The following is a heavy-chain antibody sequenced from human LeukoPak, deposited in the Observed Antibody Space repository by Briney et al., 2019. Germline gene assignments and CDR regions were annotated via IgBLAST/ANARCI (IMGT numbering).Heavy chain of an antibody. CDR2: IIPIFGTA. D-gene: IGHD2-15*01. V-gene: IGHV1-69*05. CDR3: ARERNQWSQQGDFDY. Sequence: GSSVKVSCKASGGTFSSYAISWVRQAPGQGLEWMGGIIPIFGTANYAQKFQGRVTMTRDTSTSTVYMELSSLRSEDTAVYYCARERNQWSQQGDFDYWGQGTLVTVSS. J-gene: IGHJ4*02. CDR1: GGTFSSYA.